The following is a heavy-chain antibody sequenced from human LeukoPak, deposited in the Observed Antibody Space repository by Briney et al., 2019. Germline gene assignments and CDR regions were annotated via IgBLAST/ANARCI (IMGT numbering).Heavy chain of an antibody. CDR1: GFNFSCYW. D-gene: IGHD5-18*01. Sequence: HPGGSLRLTCAASGFNFSCYWMTWVRQAPGKGLEWVANIKYGGSEKYYADSVKGRFTISRDNAKNSLYLQMNSLRAEDTAVYFCARAEGYSYAFYFVYWGQGTLVTVSS. CDR3: ARAEGYSYAFYFVY. V-gene: IGHV3-7*04. J-gene: IGHJ4*02. CDR2: IKYGGSEK.